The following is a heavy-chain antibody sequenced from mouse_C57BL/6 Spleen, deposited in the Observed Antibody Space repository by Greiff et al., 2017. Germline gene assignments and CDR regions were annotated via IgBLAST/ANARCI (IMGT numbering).Heavy chain of an antibody. D-gene: IGHD1-1*01. J-gene: IGHJ4*01. CDR1: GFTFSDYY. V-gene: IGHV5-16*01. Sequence: VQLVESEGGLVQPGSSMKLSCTASGFTFSDYYMAWVRQVPEKGLEWVANINYDGSSTYYLDSLKSRFIISRDNAKNILYLQMSSLKSEDTATYYCARVYGSSYYYAMDYWGQGTSVTVSS. CDR3: ARVYGSSYYYAMDY. CDR2: INYDGSST.